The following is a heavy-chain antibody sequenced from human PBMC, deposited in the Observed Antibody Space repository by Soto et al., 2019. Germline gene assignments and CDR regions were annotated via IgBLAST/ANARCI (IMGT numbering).Heavy chain of an antibody. CDR1: GGTFASYA. Sequence: QXQLVQSGAEVKKPGSSVKVSCKASGGTFASYAVSWVRQAPGQGLEWMGGIIPVFGSTNYAQNFQDRVTFTADESTGTVYMELTSLRSEDTAVYYCARDGGLVEISTMGDYWGQGTLVTVSS. CDR3: ARDGGLVEISTMGDY. J-gene: IGHJ4*02. CDR2: IIPVFGST. V-gene: IGHV1-69*01. D-gene: IGHD3-16*01.